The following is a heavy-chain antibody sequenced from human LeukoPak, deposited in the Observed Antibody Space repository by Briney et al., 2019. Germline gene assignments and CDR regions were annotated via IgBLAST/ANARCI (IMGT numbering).Heavy chain of an antibody. CDR2: IGWNSVNI. J-gene: IGHJ5*02. D-gene: IGHD2-2*01. CDR3: AKGLSLEGGSTWRNNWFDA. Sequence: GGSLRLSCAASGLSFDDYAMHWVRQVPGKGLEGVSGIGWNSVNIGYVDSVKGRFTISRDNAKNSLYLQMNSLRVDDTALYFCAKGLSLEGGSTWRNNWFDAWGQGTVVIVSS. CDR1: GLSFDDYA. V-gene: IGHV3-9*01.